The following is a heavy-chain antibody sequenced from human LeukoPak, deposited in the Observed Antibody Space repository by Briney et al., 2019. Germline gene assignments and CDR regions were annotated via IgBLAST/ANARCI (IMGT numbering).Heavy chain of an antibody. CDR1: GFTFSSYG. V-gene: IGHV3-15*01. CDR2: IKSKTDGGTT. CDR3: TTEGDGYNGYYFDY. D-gene: IGHD5-24*01. J-gene: IGHJ4*02. Sequence: GGSLRLSCAASGFTFSSYGMHWVRQAPGKGLEWVGRIKSKTDGGTTDYAAPVKGRFTISRDDSKNTLYLQMNSLKTEDTAVYYCTTEGDGYNGYYFDYWGQGTLVTVSS.